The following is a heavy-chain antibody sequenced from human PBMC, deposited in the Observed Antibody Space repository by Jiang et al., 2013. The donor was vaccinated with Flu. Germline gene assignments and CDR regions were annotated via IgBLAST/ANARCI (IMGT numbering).Heavy chain of an antibody. CDR3: ARVRRFYENRAENRAFDI. CDR2: FYHGGST. D-gene: IGHD2/OR15-2a*01. J-gene: IGHJ3*02. CDR1: GYSISSGYY. Sequence: LLKPSETLSLNCAVSGYSISSGYYWGWIRQPPGKGLEWIGSFYHGGSTYYNPSLRSRVIISVDTSQNQFSLKLSTMTAADTAVYFCARVRRFYENRAENRAFDIWGQGTMVTVSS. V-gene: IGHV4-38-2*01.